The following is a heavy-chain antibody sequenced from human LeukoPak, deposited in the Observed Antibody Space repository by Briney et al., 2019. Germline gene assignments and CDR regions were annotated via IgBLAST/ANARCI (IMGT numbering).Heavy chain of an antibody. Sequence: TPSETLSLTCTVSGGSISSGDYYWPWIRQPPGKGLEWIGYIYHSGSTHYKASLKSRLTISLDTSRNQFSLRLTSVTAADTAVYFCARGLRGIMVRGAITDLNWFDPWGQGTLVAVSS. V-gene: IGHV4-30-4*01. CDR2: IYHSGST. D-gene: IGHD3-10*01. J-gene: IGHJ5*02. CDR3: ARGLRGIMVRGAITDLNWFDP. CDR1: GGSISSGDYY.